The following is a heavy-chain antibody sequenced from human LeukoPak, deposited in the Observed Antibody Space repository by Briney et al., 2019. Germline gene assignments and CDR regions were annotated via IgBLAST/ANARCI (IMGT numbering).Heavy chain of an antibody. Sequence: PGGSLRLSCVASGFTFSRFWMSWVRQAPGKGLEFVANIDQDGSVRNYVDSVKGRFIISRDNAKNSLYLQMDSLRAEDTAVYFCARDPGSSSFDYWGLGTPVTVSS. V-gene: IGHV3-7*01. CDR3: ARDPGSSSFDY. D-gene: IGHD6-13*01. J-gene: IGHJ4*02. CDR2: IDQDGSVR. CDR1: GFTFSRFW.